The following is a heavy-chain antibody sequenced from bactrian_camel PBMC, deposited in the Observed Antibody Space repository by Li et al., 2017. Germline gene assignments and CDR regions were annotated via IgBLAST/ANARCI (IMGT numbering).Heavy chain of an antibody. V-gene: IGHV3S55*01. D-gene: IGHD2*01. CDR2: IDSYGDT. Sequence: VQLVESGGGSVQAGESLKLSCTWSGNDYGKHCMGWFRQAPGKERDQIPQNREGLASIDSYGDTHYSDLVKGRFSISQDIAKRTLYLQMNSLKPEDTAMYHCAATALIGGDGHCYIASRYNYWGQGTQVTVS. J-gene: IGHJ4*01. CDR3: AATALIGGDGHCYIASRYNY. CDR1: GNDYGKHC.